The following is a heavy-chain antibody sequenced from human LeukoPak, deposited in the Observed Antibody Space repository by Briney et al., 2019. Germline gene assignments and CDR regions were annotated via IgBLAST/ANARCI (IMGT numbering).Heavy chain of an antibody. D-gene: IGHD2-21*01. CDR2: INPDGSEK. V-gene: IGHV3-7*03. Sequence: SGGSLRLSCAASGFTFSTSWMTWARQAPGKWLQWVAHINPDGSEKDYVDSVKGRLAVSRDNAKNSLYLQMNSLRAEDTAVYYCVRPLGGGAFGSWGQGTLVTVSS. J-gene: IGHJ5*01. CDR3: VRPLGGGAFGS. CDR1: GFTFSTSW.